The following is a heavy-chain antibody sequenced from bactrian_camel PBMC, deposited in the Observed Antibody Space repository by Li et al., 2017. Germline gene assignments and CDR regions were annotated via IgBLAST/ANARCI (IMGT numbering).Heavy chain of an antibody. CDR1: GYSSVTHC. Sequence: VQLVESGGGSVQAGGSLRLSCVAPGYSSVTHCVGWFRSPPGKEREGVAAIDSDGTAHYVDSVKGRFTISKDNAKNTLYLQLNSLNLRTRPCITVPSEFCVGTGARGPRSPSP. CDR3: PSEFCVGT. CDR2: IDSDGTA. J-gene: IGHJ4*01. V-gene: IGHV3S55*01.